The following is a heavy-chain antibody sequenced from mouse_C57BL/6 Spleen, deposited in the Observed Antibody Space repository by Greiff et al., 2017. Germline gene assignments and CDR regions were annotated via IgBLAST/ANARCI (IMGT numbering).Heavy chain of an antibody. CDR2: IDPSDSET. J-gene: IGHJ2*01. D-gene: IGHD2-5*01. Sequence: QVQLQQPGAELVRPGSSVKLSCKASGYTFTSYWMHWVKQRPIQGLEWIGNIDPSDSETHYNQKFKDKATLTVDKSSSTAYMQLSSLTSEDSAVYYCARNGLYYSNYYFDYWGQGTTLTVSS. CDR1: GYTFTSYW. CDR3: ARNGLYYSNYYFDY. V-gene: IGHV1-52*01.